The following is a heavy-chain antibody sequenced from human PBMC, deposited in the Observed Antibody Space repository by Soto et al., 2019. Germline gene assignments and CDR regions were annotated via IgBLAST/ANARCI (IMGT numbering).Heavy chain of an antibody. CDR2: INHSGST. CDR1: GGSFSGYY. D-gene: IGHD3-3*01. CDR3: ARHVLNYDFWSGFDY. J-gene: IGHJ4*02. V-gene: IGHV4-34*01. Sequence: PSETLSLTCAVYGGSFSGYYWSWIRQPPGKGLEWIGEINHSGSTNYNPSLKSRVTIPVDTSKNQFSLKLSSVTAADTAVYYCARHVLNYDFWSGFDYWGQGTLVTVSS.